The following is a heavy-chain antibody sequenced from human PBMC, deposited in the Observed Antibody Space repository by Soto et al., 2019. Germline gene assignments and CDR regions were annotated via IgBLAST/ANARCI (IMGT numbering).Heavy chain of an antibody. D-gene: IGHD3-3*01. CDR2: ISGSGGST. J-gene: IGHJ6*02. V-gene: IGHV3-23*01. CDR3: AKMSNYDFWSGYPSRCYYYGMDV. CDR1: GFPFSRYA. Sequence: GGSLRLSCAASGFPFSRYAMSWVRQAPGKGLEWVSAISGSGGSTYYADSVKGRFTISRDNSKNTLYLQMNSLRAEDTAVYYCAKMSNYDFWSGYPSRCYYYGMDVWGQGTTVTVSS.